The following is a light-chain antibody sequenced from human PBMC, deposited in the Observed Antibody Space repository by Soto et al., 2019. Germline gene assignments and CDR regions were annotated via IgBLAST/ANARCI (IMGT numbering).Light chain of an antibody. J-gene: IGKJ1*01. CDR2: GAS. V-gene: IGKV3-20*01. CDR1: QSVSSSY. CDR3: QQYGSSPWT. Sequence: EIVLTQSPDTLSLSPGERATLSCRARQSVSSSYLAWYQQKPGQAPRLLIYGASSRATGIPDRFSGSGSGTDFTLTISRLEPEDFAVYYCQQYGSSPWTFGQGTKVDI.